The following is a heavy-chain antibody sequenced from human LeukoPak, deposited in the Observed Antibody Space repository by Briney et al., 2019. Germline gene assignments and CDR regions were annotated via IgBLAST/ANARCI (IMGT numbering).Heavy chain of an antibody. CDR2: INPDSGAT. J-gene: IGHJ5*02. CDR3: AKDGTRGAPGNWFDP. V-gene: IGHV1-2*02. Sequence: ASVKVSCKTSGYSFIGYYVQWVRQAPGQGLEWMGWINPDSGATYYAQKFQGRVTMTRDTSINTAYMELRRLRSDDTAVYYCAKDGTRGAPGNWFDPWGQGTLITVSS. D-gene: IGHD1/OR15-1a*01. CDR1: GYSFIGYY.